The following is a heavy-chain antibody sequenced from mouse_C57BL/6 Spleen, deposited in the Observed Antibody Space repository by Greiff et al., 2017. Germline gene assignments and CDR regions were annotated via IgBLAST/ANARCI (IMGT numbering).Heavy chain of an antibody. J-gene: IGHJ4*01. D-gene: IGHD4-1*01. V-gene: IGHV14-4*01. CDR2: IDPENGDT. Sequence: VQLQQSGAELVRPGASVKLSCTASGFNIKDDYMHWVKQRPEQGLEWIGWIDPENGDTEYASKFQGKATITAATSSNTAYLQLSSLTSEDTAVYYCTTGLGRAMDYWGQGTSVTVSS. CDR1: GFNIKDDY. CDR3: TTGLGRAMDY.